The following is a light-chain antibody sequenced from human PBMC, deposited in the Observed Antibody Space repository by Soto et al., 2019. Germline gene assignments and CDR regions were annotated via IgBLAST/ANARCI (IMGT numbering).Light chain of an antibody. Sequence: QSVLTQPRSVSGSPGQSVTISCTGTSSDVGGYNYVSWYQQHPGKAPKLMIYDVNKRPSGVPDRFSGSKSGNTASLPISGLQAEDEADYYCCSYAGSYTYVLGTGTKLTLL. V-gene: IGLV2-11*01. J-gene: IGLJ1*01. CDR3: CSYAGSYTYV. CDR2: DVN. CDR1: SSDVGGYNY.